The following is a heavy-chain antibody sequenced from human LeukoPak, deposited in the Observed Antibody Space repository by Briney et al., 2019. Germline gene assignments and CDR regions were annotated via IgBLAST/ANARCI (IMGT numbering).Heavy chain of an antibody. CDR2: IWSDATNM. CDR3: AKDAQRGFDYSNSFQY. V-gene: IGHV3-33*06. Sequence: PGGSLRLSCAASGFIFTDYGFHWVRQAPGKGLEWVAAIWSDATNMYYANSVKGRFFIQRGDYQNTVYLELSSLRADDTAVYYCAKDAQRGFDYSNSFQYWGQGSLVTVSS. J-gene: IGHJ4*02. CDR1: GFIFTDYG. D-gene: IGHD4-11*01.